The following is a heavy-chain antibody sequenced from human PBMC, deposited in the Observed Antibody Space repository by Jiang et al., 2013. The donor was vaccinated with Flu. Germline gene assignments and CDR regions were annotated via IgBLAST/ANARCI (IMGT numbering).Heavy chain of an antibody. CDR3: AKDAITFGGVIVIFYYFDY. J-gene: IGHJ4*02. D-gene: IGHD3-16*02. Sequence: AISGSGGSTYYADSVKGRFTISRDNSKNTLYLQMNSLRAEDTAVYYCAKDAITFGGVIVIFYYFDYWGQGTLVTVSS. CDR2: ISGSGGST. V-gene: IGHV3-23*01.